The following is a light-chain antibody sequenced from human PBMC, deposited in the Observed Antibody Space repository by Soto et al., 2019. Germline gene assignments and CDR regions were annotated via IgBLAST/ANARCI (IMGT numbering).Light chain of an antibody. CDR2: DVS. CDR3: CSYAGSYV. J-gene: IGLJ1*01. Sequence: QSVLTQPRSVSGSPGQSVIISCTGTSSDVGGYNYVSWYQQHPGKAPKLMIYDVSKRPSGVPDRFSGSKSGNTASLTISGLQAEDEADYYCCSYAGSYVFGTGNKVTV. CDR1: SSDVGGYNY. V-gene: IGLV2-11*01.